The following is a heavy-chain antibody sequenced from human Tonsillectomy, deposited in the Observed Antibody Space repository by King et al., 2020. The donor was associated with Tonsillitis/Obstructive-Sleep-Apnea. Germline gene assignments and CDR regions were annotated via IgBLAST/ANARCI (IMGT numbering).Heavy chain of an antibody. Sequence: VQLVESGGGLVKPGGSLRLSCAASGFTFSSHSMNWVRQAPGKGLEWVSSISSSASYVYYADSEEGRFTISRDNARNSLYLQMDSLRAEDTAVYYCARSPFESSSWYHYYYMDVWGRGTTVTVSS. CDR1: GFTFSSHS. J-gene: IGHJ6*03. V-gene: IGHV3-21*01. CDR3: ARSPFESSSWYHYYYMDV. CDR2: ISSSASYV. D-gene: IGHD6-13*01.